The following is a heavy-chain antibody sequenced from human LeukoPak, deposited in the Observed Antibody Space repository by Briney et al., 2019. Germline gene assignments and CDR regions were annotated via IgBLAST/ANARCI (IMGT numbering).Heavy chain of an antibody. V-gene: IGHV3-11*01. CDR3: SRNPRSLDY. D-gene: IGHD1-14*01. CDR2: ISPNSADI. Sequence: GGSLRLSCAASGFTFTDVYMSWIRQSPGKGLEWLAYISPNSADISYADSVKGRFTISRDNAKNSLYLQMNSLRVEDTGIYYCSRNPRSLDYWGQGALVTVSS. CDR1: GFTFTDVY. J-gene: IGHJ4*02.